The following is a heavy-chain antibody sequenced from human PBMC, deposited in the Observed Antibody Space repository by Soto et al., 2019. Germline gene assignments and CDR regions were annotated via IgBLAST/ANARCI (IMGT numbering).Heavy chain of an antibody. CDR1: GGSISSSSYY. V-gene: IGHV4-39*01. Sequence: QLQLQESGPGLVKPSETLSLTCTVSGGSISSSSYYWGWIRQPPGKGLEWIGNVYYGGSTYYNPSLRSRVTISVETSKSQFSLKLSSVTAADTAVYYCAGGDYYHSSGYYFYYYTMDVWGQGTKVTV. CDR3: AGGDYYHSSGYYFYYYTMDV. J-gene: IGHJ6*02. D-gene: IGHD3-22*01. CDR2: VYYGGST.